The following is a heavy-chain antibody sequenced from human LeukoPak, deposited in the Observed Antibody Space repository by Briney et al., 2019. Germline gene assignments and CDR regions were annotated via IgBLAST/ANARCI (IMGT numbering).Heavy chain of an antibody. CDR2: ISAYNGNT. V-gene: IGHV1-18*01. J-gene: IGHJ4*02. D-gene: IGHD3-22*01. CDR3: ARSPYYYDSSGYYSY. CDR1: GYTFTSYG. Sequence: ASVKVSCKASGYTFTSYGISWVRQAPGQGLEWMGWISAYNGNTNYAQKLQGRVTMTTDTSTSTAYMELRSLRSDDTAVYYCARSPYYYDSSGYYSYWGQGTLVTVSS.